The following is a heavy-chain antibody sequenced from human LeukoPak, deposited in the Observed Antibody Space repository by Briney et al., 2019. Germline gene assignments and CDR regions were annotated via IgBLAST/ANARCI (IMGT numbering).Heavy chain of an antibody. D-gene: IGHD6-13*01. Sequence: QPGGSLRLSCAASGFTVSSNYMSWVRQAPGKGLEWVSIIYSGGSTFYADPVKGRFTISRDNSKNTLYLQMNSLRAEDTAVYYCARGPSSLYDYFDYWGQGTLVTVSS. CDR2: IYSGGST. V-gene: IGHV3-53*01. J-gene: IGHJ4*02. CDR1: GFTVSSNY. CDR3: ARGPSSLYDYFDY.